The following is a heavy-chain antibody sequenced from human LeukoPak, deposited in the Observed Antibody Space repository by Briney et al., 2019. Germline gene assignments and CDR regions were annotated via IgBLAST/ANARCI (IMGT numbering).Heavy chain of an antibody. D-gene: IGHD2-2*01. CDR3: ARGEAYCSSTSCGNFLFDY. V-gene: IGHV4-59*01. CDR2: IYYSGST. J-gene: IGHJ4*02. CDR1: GGSISSYY. Sequence: SETLSLTCTVSGGSISSYYWSWIRQPPGKGLEWIGYIYYSGSTNYNPSLMSRVTISVDTSKNQFSLKLSSVTAADTAVYYCARGEAYCSSTSCGNFLFDYWGQGTLVTVSS.